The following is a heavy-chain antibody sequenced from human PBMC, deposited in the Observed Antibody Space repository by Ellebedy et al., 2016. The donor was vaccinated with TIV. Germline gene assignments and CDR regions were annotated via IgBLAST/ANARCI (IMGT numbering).Heavy chain of an antibody. J-gene: IGHJ4*02. D-gene: IGHD1-26*01. V-gene: IGHV5-10-1*01. CDR3: ARFSGSYGGFDY. CDR2: IDPSDSYT. CDR1: GYNFASYW. Sequence: GESLKISCQGSGYNFASYWISWVRQVPGRGLESMGRIDPSDSYTNYSLSFQGHVTISADKSISTAYLQWNSLKASDTAFYYCARFSGSYGGFDYWGQGTQVTVSS.